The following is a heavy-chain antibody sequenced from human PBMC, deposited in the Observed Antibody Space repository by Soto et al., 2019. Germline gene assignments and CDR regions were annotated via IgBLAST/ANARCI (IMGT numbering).Heavy chain of an antibody. D-gene: IGHD3-22*01. CDR3: AREQAGDDSSGYYNPIYYYGMDV. CDR2: ISSSSSTI. Sequence: LSLTCAASGFTFSSYSMNWVRQAPGKGLEWVSYISSSSSTIYYADSVKGRFTISRDNAKNSLYLQMNSLRDEDTAVYYCAREQAGDDSSGYYNPIYYYGMDVWGQGTTVTVSS. CDR1: GFTFSSYS. V-gene: IGHV3-48*02. J-gene: IGHJ6*02.